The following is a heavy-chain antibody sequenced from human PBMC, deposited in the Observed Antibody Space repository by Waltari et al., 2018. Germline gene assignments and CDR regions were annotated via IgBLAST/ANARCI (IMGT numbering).Heavy chain of an antibody. J-gene: IGHJ4*02. CDR3: ARDRGYSSWYHNFDY. CDR1: GGTFSSYA. V-gene: IGHV1-69*01. CDR2: IIPSCGRA. Sequence: QVQLVQSGAEVKKPGSSVTVSCKASGGTFSSYAISWVRQAPGQGLEWMGGIIPSCGRANHAKKLQGRVTITADESTSTAYRGLSSLRSEDTAVYYCARDRGYSSWYHNFDYWGQGTLVTVSS. D-gene: IGHD6-13*01.